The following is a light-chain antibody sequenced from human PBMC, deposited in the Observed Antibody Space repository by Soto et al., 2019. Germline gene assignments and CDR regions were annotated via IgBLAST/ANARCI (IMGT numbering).Light chain of an antibody. CDR1: QSVGSF. V-gene: IGKV3-11*01. J-gene: IGKJ5*01. CDR3: QQSDSSLPSFA. CDR2: DTS. Sequence: VSLKQEERATGSCRAIQSVGSFLAWYQQQPGQAPRLLIYDTSIRAPGIPARFSGSGSGTDCTLTMSSVELEDFAVYYCQQSDSSLPSFAFGQGTRLEI.